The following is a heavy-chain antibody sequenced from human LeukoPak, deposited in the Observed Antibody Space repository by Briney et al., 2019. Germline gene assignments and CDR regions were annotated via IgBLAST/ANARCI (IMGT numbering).Heavy chain of an antibody. CDR1: GFTFSSYA. J-gene: IGHJ4*02. Sequence: GGSLRLSCAASGFTFSSYAMSWVRQAPGKGLGWVSAISGGGGVTYYADSVKGRFTISRDNSKNTLYLQMNSLRAEDTAVYYCAKDPRVATIEIFDYWGQGTLVTVSS. CDR3: AKDPRVATIEIFDY. V-gene: IGHV3-23*01. CDR2: ISGGGGVT. D-gene: IGHD5-12*01.